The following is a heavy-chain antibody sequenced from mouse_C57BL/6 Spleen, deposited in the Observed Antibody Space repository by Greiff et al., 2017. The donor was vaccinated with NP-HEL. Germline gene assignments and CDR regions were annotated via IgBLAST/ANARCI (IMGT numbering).Heavy chain of an antibody. D-gene: IGHD4-1*01. CDR2: ISYDGSN. CDR1: GYSITSGYY. J-gene: IGHJ3*01. V-gene: IGHV3-6*01. Sequence: EVKLQESGPGLVKPSQSLSLTCSVTGYSITSGYYWNWIRQFPGNKLEWMGYISYDGSNNYNPSLKNRISITRDTSKNQFFLKLNSVTTEDTATYYCARGDWALFAYWGQGTLVTVSA. CDR3: ARGDWALFAY.